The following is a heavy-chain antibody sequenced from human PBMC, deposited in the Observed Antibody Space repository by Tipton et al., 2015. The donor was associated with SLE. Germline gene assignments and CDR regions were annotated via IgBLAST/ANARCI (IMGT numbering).Heavy chain of an antibody. J-gene: IGHJ3*02. CDR2: IYYSGST. CDR1: GGSISSHY. CDR3: ARLDARRDAFDI. D-gene: IGHD1-1*01. Sequence: TLSLTCTVSGGSISSHYWSWIRQPPGKGLEWIGYIYYSGSTNYNPSLKSRVTISVDTSKNQCSLKLSSVTAADTAVYYCARLDARRDAFDIWGLGTMVTVSS. V-gene: IGHV4-59*07.